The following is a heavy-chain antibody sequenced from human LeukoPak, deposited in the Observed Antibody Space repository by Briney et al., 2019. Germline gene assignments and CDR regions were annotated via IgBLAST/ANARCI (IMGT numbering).Heavy chain of an antibody. CDR2: IYHSGST. V-gene: IGHV4-30-2*01. D-gene: IGHD2-15*01. J-gene: IGHJ4*02. CDR1: GGSISSGGYS. Sequence: NASETLSLTCAVSGGSISSGGYSWSWIRQPPGKGLGWIGYIYHSGSTYYNPSLKSRVTISVDRSKNQFSLKLSSVTAADTAVYYCARIEGEYCSGGSCYSWYYFDYWGQGTLVTVSS. CDR3: ARIEGEYCSGGSCYSWYYFDY.